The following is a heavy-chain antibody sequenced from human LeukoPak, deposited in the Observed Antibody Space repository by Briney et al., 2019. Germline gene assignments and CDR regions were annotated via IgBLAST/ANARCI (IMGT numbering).Heavy chain of an antibody. CDR2: IIPIFGTA. CDR1: GGTFSSYA. CDR3: ARLGGVRGVIITDTPSDY. V-gene: IGHV1-69*05. Sequence: GASVKVSCKASGGTFSSYAISWVRQAPGQGLEWMGGIIPIFGTANYAQKFQGRVTITTDESTSTAYMELSSLRSEGTAVYYCARLGGVRGVIITDTPSDYWGQGTLVTVSS. D-gene: IGHD3-10*01. J-gene: IGHJ4*02.